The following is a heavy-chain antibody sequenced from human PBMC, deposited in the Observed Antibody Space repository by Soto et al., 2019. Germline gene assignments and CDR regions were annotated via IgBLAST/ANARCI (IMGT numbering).Heavy chain of an antibody. CDR2: MNPNSGNT. D-gene: IGHD1-26*01. CDR3: ARDLRGGSYIYYYYGMDV. Sequence: ASVKVSCKASGYTFTSYDINWVRQATGQGLEWMGWMNPNSGNTGYAQKFQGRVTMTRNTSISTAYMELSRLRSDDTAVYYCARDLRGGSYIYYYYGMDVWGQGTLVTVSS. CDR1: GYTFTSYD. V-gene: IGHV1-8*01. J-gene: IGHJ6*02.